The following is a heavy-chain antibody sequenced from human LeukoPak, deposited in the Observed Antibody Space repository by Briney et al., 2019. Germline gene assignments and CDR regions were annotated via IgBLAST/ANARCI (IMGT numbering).Heavy chain of an antibody. D-gene: IGHD6-19*01. CDR1: GFTFSSYA. CDR3: AKQAGYSSGWYYFDY. J-gene: IGHJ4*02. CDR2: ISGSGGST. Sequence: GGSLRLSCAASGFTFSSYAMSWVRQAPGKGLEWVSAISGSGGSTYYADSVKSRFTISRDNSKNTLYLQMNSLRAEDTAVYYCAKQAGYSSGWYYFDYWGQGTLVTVSS. V-gene: IGHV3-23*01.